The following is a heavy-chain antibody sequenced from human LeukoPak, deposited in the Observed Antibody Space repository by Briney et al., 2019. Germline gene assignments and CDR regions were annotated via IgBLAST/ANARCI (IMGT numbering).Heavy chain of an antibody. CDR1: GDSLSSNSAA. D-gene: IGHD2-8*01. J-gene: IGHJ4*02. CDR3: ARDRGVYSSGVFDY. Sequence: QTLSLTCAFSGDSLSSNSAAWNWVRQSPSRGLEWLGRTYYRSKLYNDDAGSVKSQITINPDTSKNQFYLQLNSVTPEDTAVYYCARDRGVYSSGVFDYWGQGTLVTVSS. V-gene: IGHV6-1*01. CDR2: TYYRSKLYN.